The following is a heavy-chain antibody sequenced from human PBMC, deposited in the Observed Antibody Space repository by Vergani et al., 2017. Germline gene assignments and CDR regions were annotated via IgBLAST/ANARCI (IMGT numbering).Heavy chain of an antibody. Sequence: EVQLVESGGALVKPGGSLRLSCAASGFTFNTYTMNWVRQAPGKGLEWVSSISGGCNFIYYADSVKGRFTISRDNAKNSLYLQMNSLRAEDTAVYYCSREVTSQYYYYSMNVWGQGTTVAVSS. CDR1: GFTFNTYT. CDR3: SREVTSQYYYYSMNV. D-gene: IGHD4-23*01. J-gene: IGHJ6*02. V-gene: IGHV3-21*01. CDR2: ISGGCNFI.